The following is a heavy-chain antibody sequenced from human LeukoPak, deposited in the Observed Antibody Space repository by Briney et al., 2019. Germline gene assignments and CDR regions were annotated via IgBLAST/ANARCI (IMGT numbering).Heavy chain of an antibody. CDR1: KYTFTDYY. J-gene: IGHJ4*02. D-gene: IGHD5-24*01. CDR3: AGDPGRYSDGPDY. V-gene: IGHV1-2*02. CDR2: INPNSGGT. Sequence: GASVKVSCKASKYTFTDYYIHWVRQAPGQGLEWMGWINPNSGGTNYAQKFQGRVTMTRDTSISAAYMELSSLTSDDTAVYYCAGDPGRYSDGPDYWGQGTLVTVSS.